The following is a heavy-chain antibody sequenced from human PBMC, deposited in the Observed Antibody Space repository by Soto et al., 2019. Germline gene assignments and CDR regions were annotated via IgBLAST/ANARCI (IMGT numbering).Heavy chain of an antibody. CDR1: GFTFSSYW. V-gene: IGHV3-74*01. CDR3: AREVVVTTNWFDP. CDR2: IDDDGSRT. J-gene: IGHJ5*02. D-gene: IGHD2-21*02. Sequence: EVQLVESGGGLVQPGGSLRLSCAASGFTFSSYWMHWVRQAPGKGLVWVSRIDDDGSRTIYADSVKGRFTISRDNAKNTLYLQRNSLRAEDTAVYYCAREVVVTTNWFDPWGQGTLVTVSS.